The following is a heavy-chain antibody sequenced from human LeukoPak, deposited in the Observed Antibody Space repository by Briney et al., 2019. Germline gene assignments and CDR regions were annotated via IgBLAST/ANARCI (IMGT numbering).Heavy chain of an antibody. CDR1: GGSISSGGYY. Sequence: PSETLSLTCTVSGGSISSGGYYWSWIRQHPGKGLEWIGYIYYSGSTYYNPSLKSRVTISVDTSKNQFSLKLSSVTAADTAVYYCAHYGSGSYRFDPWGQGTLVTVSS. D-gene: IGHD3-10*01. CDR3: AHYGSGSYRFDP. CDR2: IYYSGST. V-gene: IGHV4-31*03. J-gene: IGHJ5*02.